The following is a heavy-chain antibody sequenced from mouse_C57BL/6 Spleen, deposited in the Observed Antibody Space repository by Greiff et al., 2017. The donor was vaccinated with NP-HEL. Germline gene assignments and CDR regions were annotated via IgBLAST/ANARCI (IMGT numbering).Heavy chain of an antibody. Sequence: VHVKQSGPELVKPGASVKIPCKASGYTFTDYNMDWVKQSHGKSLEWIGDINPNNGGTIYNQKFKGKATLTVDKSSSTAYMELRSLTSEDTAVYYCARSKPMVNYFDYWGQGTTLTVSS. CDR3: ARSKPMVNYFDY. J-gene: IGHJ2*01. V-gene: IGHV1-18*01. CDR2: INPNNGGT. CDR1: GYTFTDYN. D-gene: IGHD2-2*01.